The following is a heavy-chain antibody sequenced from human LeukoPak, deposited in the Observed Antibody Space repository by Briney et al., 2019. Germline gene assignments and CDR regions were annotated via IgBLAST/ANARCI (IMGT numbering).Heavy chain of an antibody. D-gene: IGHD6-13*01. Sequence: GGSLRLSCAASGFTFSIYGMHWVRQAPGKGLEWVSFIRYDGINKYYADSVKGRFTISRDNSKNTLYLQMNSLRVEDTAVYYCAKGGSSSWYSMDVWGKGTTVTISS. V-gene: IGHV3-30*02. CDR3: AKGGSSSWYSMDV. J-gene: IGHJ6*03. CDR2: IRYDGINK. CDR1: GFTFSIYG.